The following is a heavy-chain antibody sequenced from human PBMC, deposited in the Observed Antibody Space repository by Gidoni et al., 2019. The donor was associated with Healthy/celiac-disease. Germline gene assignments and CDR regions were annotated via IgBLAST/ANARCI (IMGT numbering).Heavy chain of an antibody. J-gene: IGHJ6*02. Sequence: QVQLQESGPGLVKPSQTLSLTCTVSGGSISSGSYYWRWIRQPAGKGLEWIGRIYTSGSTNYNPSLKSRVTISVDTSKNQFSLKLSSVTAADTAVYYCARGGGYYDSSGYYGNYYYYYGMDVWGQGTTVTVSS. CDR3: ARGGGYYDSSGYYGNYYYYYGMDV. D-gene: IGHD3-22*01. CDR1: GGSISSGSYY. V-gene: IGHV4-61*02. CDR2: IYTSGST.